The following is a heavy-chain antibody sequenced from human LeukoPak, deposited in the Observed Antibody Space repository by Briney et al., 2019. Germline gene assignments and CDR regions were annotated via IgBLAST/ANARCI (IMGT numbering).Heavy chain of an antibody. D-gene: IGHD5-18*01. CDR1: GFTFDDYA. CDR3: AKDASHRGYSYGDY. J-gene: IGHJ4*02. CDR2: INWDGTST. V-gene: IGHV3-43D*04. Sequence: GGSLRLSCAASGFTFDDYAMHWVRQAPGKGLEWVSVINWDGTSTYYTDSVKGRFTISRDNSKNSLYLQMNSLRAEDTALYYCAKDASHRGYSYGDYRGQGTLVTVSS.